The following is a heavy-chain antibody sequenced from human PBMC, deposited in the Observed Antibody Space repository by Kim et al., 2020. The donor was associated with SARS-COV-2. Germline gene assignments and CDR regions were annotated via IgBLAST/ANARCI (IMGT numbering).Heavy chain of an antibody. D-gene: IGHD3-3*01. Sequence: SETLSLTCAVYGGSFSGYYWSWIRQPPGKGLEWIGEINHSGSTNYNPSLKSRVTISVDTSKNQFSLKLSSVTAADTAVYYWARVGRFLEWLLSNHYYYYMDVWGKGTTVTVSS. CDR3: ARVGRFLEWLLSNHYYYYMDV. V-gene: IGHV4-34*01. J-gene: IGHJ6*03. CDR1: GGSFSGYY. CDR2: INHSGST.